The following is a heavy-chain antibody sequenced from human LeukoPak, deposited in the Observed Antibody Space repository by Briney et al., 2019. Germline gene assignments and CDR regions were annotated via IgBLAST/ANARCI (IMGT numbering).Heavy chain of an antibody. Sequence: PGGSLRLSGTASGFTFGDYAMSWVRQAPGKGLEWVGFIRSKAYGGTTEYAASVKGRFTISRDDSKSIAYLQMNSLKTEDTAVYCCTRDEAYCGGGCYNYWGQGTLVTVSS. CDR2: IRSKAYGGTT. CDR3: TRDEAYCGGGCYNY. D-gene: IGHD2-21*02. V-gene: IGHV3-49*04. CDR1: GFTFGDYA. J-gene: IGHJ4*02.